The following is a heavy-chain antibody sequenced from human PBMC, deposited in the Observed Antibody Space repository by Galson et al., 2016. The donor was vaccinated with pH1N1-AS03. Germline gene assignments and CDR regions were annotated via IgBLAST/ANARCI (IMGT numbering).Heavy chain of an antibody. CDR1: GYIFTSYW. V-gene: IGHV5-51*01. J-gene: IGHJ4*02. Sequence: QSGAEVKKPGESLKISCKTSGYIFTSYWVARVRHMPGKGLEWMGIIYPGDSDTRYSPSFQGQVTISADRSINTAYLQWSSLMASDTAIYYCARQVRDGYNDYFDYWGQGILVTVSS. CDR2: IYPGDSDT. CDR3: ARQVRDGYNDYFDY. D-gene: IGHD5-24*01.